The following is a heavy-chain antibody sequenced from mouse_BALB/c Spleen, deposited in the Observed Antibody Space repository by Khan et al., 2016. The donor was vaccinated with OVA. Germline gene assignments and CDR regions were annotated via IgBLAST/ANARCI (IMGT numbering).Heavy chain of an antibody. CDR3: SREVGTMAY. Sequence: QVQLQQSGAELVRPGTSVKLSCKASGYTFTNYWINWVKQRPGQGLEWIGNIYPSDSYTNYNQNFTDKATLTVDKSSSTAYMQLSSPTSEDSAVYYCSREVGTMAYWGHGTLVTVSA. D-gene: IGHD1-1*02. CDR2: IYPSDSYT. CDR1: GYTFTNYW. V-gene: IGHV1-69*02. J-gene: IGHJ3*01.